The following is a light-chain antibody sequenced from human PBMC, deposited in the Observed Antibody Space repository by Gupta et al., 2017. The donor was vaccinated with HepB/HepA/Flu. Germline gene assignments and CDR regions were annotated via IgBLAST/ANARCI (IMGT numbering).Light chain of an antibody. CDR1: QGISTH. Sequence: RAASVGDTVTITCRASQGISTHLAWFQYTPGKAPKSLIFSASTLHSGVPSRFSGSGSGTDFTLTISSLQPEDIATYYCQQFNRYPITFGGGTKVEI. CDR3: QQFNRYPIT. CDR2: SAS. V-gene: IGKV1-16*01. J-gene: IGKJ4*01.